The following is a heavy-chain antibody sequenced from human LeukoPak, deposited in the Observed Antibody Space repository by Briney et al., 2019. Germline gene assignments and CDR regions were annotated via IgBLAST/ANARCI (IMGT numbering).Heavy chain of an antibody. CDR3: ARLVRQYQLLMSNYYYMDV. Sequence: SETLPLTCAVSGYSISSGYYWGWIRQPPGKGLEWIGSIYHSGSTYYNPSLKSRVAISVDTSKNQFSLKLSSVTAADTAVYYCARLVRQYQLLMSNYYYMDVWGKGTTVTVSS. J-gene: IGHJ6*03. V-gene: IGHV4-38-2*01. CDR1: GYSISSGYY. D-gene: IGHD2-2*01. CDR2: IYHSGST.